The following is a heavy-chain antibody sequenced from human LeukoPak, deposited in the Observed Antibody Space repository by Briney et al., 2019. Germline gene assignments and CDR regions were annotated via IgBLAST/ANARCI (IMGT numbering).Heavy chain of an antibody. D-gene: IGHD3-22*01. J-gene: IGHJ3*02. Sequence: GGSLRLSCAASGFTFSSYSMNWVRQAPGKGLEWVSSISSSSSYIYYADSVEGRFTISRDNAKNSLYLQMNSLRAEDTAVYYCAREEGYYDSSGYGIVGAFDIWGQGTMVTVSS. CDR1: GFTFSSYS. V-gene: IGHV3-21*01. CDR2: ISSSSSYI. CDR3: AREEGYYDSSGYGIVGAFDI.